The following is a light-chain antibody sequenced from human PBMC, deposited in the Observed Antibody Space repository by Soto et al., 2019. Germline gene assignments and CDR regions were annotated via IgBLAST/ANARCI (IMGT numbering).Light chain of an antibody. J-gene: IGKJ4*01. CDR2: DAS. Sequence: EILLTQSPSTLSLSPGNRATLSCRASQSISGYLAWYQQKPGQAPKLLIYDASNRASGIPARFSGSGSGTEFTLTITSLEPEDFAAYYCQQRSNWSSTFGGGTKVEI. CDR1: QSISGY. CDR3: QQRSNWSST. V-gene: IGKV3-11*01.